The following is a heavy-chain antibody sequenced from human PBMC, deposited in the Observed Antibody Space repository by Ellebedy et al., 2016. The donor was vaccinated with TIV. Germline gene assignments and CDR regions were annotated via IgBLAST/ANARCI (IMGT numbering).Heavy chain of an antibody. D-gene: IGHD5-18*01. V-gene: IGHV3-21*01. Sequence: GESLKISCAASGFTFSDYYMSWVRQAPGKGLEWVSSISSSNSYIYYADSVKGRFTISRDNAKNSLYLQMNSLRAEDTAVYYCAYFRGYSYGPYDAFDIWGQGTMVTVSS. CDR2: ISSSNSYI. J-gene: IGHJ3*02. CDR1: GFTFSDYY. CDR3: AYFRGYSYGPYDAFDI.